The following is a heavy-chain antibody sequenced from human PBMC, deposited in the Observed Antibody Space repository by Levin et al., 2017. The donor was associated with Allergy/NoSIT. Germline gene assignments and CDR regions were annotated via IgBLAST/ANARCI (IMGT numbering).Heavy chain of an antibody. D-gene: IGHD6-19*01. CDR2: IDINGDT. V-gene: IGHV3-13*01. J-gene: IGHJ2*01. CDR3: AREIAVRGYWYLDL. CDR1: GFTXSXHD. Sequence: GESLKISCAASGFTXSXHDIXXXXXXXXGRLEWVSGIDINGDTYYPDSVKGRFTISRENAKNSLYLHLSSLRAGDTAVYYCAREIAVRGYWYLDLWGRGTLVTVSS.